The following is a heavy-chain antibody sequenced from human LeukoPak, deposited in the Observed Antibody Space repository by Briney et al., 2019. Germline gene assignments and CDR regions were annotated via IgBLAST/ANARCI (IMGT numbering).Heavy chain of an antibody. CDR2: MNNYSGDR. CDR3: ARTTSLTASSYDY. J-gene: IGHJ4*02. CDR1: GYTFTTYH. V-gene: IGHV1-8*03. D-gene: IGHD4-17*01. Sequence: ASVKDSCKTSGYTFTTYHINGVRPATGQGLEWLGWMNNYSGDRGYAQKFKGRLSITSDTSISTAYMELSSLRSDDPAVYFCARTTSLTASSYDYWGEGDLLTVSS.